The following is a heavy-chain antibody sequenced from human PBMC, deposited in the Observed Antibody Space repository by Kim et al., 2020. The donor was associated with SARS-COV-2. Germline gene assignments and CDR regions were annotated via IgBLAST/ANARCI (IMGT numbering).Heavy chain of an antibody. CDR2: INSDGSYT. D-gene: IGHD3-9*01. Sequence: LSLTCVASGFTFSSHWMHWVRQAPGKGLVWVSRINSDGSYTGYVDAVRGRFTMSRDNARNTLYLQMNSLRAEDTAVYYCASFGFDWLSSLWGRGTLVTVSS. CDR3: ASFGFDWLSSL. J-gene: IGHJ4*02. V-gene: IGHV3-74*01. CDR1: GFTFSSHW.